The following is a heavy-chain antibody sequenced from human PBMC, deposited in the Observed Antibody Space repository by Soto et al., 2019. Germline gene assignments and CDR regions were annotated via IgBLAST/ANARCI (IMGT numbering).Heavy chain of an antibody. CDR3: ARDRFVSSSWATYYYYGMDV. J-gene: IGHJ6*02. Sequence: PGGSLRLSCAASGFTVSRNYMSWVRKAPGQGLEWDSVIYSGGSTYYADSVKGRFTISRDNAKNTPYLQMNSLRAEDTAVYYCARDRFVSSSWATYYYYGMDVWGQGTTVTVSS. V-gene: IGHV3-53*01. CDR2: IYSGGST. CDR1: GFTVSRNY. D-gene: IGHD6-13*01.